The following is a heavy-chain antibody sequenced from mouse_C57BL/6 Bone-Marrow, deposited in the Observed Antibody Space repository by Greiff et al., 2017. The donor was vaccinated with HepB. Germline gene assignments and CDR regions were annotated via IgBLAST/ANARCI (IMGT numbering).Heavy chain of an antibody. V-gene: IGHV1-54*01. J-gene: IGHJ1*03. CDR2: INPGSGGT. CDR1: GYAFTNYL. D-gene: IGHD1-1*02. Sequence: QVQLQQSGAVLVRPGTSVKVSCKASGYAFTNYLIEWVKQRPGQGLEWIGVINPGSGGTNYNEKFKGKATLTADKSSSTAYMQLSSLTSEDSAVYFCARWWLRYFDVWGTGTTVTVSS. CDR3: ARWWLRYFDV.